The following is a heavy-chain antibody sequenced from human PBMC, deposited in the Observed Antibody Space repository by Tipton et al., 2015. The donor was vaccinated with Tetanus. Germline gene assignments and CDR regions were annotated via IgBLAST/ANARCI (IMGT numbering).Heavy chain of an antibody. V-gene: IGHV4-39*01. J-gene: IGHJ6*02. CDR3: ARHSAMPAAIVYYAMDV. D-gene: IGHD2-2*02. CDR1: GDSISSSEYY. CDR2: VYYDGSA. Sequence: TLSLTCTVSGDSISSSEYYWGWIRQPPGEGLEWIASVYYDGSAYTNPSLKSRIAISIDTSGSQFSLKVHSVTAADTAVYYCARHSAMPAAIVYYAMDVWGQGTTVTVSS.